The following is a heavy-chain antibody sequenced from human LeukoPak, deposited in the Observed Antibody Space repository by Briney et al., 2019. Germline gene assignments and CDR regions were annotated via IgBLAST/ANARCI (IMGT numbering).Heavy chain of an antibody. CDR2: IYHSGST. V-gene: IGHV4-30-2*01. CDR3: ARRFLTIDNWFDP. D-gene: IGHD3-3*01. J-gene: IGHJ5*02. CDR1: GGSISSGGYS. Sequence: SETLSLTRAVSGGSISSGGYSWSWIRQPPGKGLEWIGYIYHSGSTYYNPSLKSRVTISVDRSKNQFSLKLSSVTAADTAVYYCARRFLTIDNWFDPWGQGTLVTVSS.